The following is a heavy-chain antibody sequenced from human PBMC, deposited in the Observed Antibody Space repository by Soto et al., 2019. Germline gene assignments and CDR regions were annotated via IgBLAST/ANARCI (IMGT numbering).Heavy chain of an antibody. Sequence: GGSLRLSCAASGFTFSSYAMSWVRQAPGKGLEWVSAISGSGGSTYYADSVKGRFTISRDNSKNTLYLQMNSLRALDTAVYYCVVYYDFWSGPDEYYYYGMDVWGQGTTVTVSS. CDR2: ISGSGGST. CDR1: GFTFSSYA. D-gene: IGHD3-3*01. J-gene: IGHJ6*02. CDR3: VVYYDFWSGPDEYYYYGMDV. V-gene: IGHV3-23*01.